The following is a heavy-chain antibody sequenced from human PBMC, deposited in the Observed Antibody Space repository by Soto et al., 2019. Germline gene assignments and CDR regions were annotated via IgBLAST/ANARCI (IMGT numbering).Heavy chain of an antibody. V-gene: IGHV1-18*04. D-gene: IGHD3-16*01. CDR3: ARRLGTNGLDV. Sequence: QIQLVQSGGEVKKPGASVKVSCKASGYKFITYGITWVRQAPGQGLEWMGGISTYSGNTDYAQSFQDRVTMTTDTSTSTVYMELGSLRSDDTAVYYCARRLGTNGLDVWGQGTTVTVSS. J-gene: IGHJ6*02. CDR1: GYKFITYG. CDR2: ISTYSGNT.